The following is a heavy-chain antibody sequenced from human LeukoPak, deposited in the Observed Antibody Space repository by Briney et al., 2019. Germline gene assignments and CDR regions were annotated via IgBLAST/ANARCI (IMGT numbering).Heavy chain of an antibody. CDR2: ISAYNGNT. CDR3: TVVVVAAKVFDI. Sequence: ASVKVPCKASGYTFTSYGISWVRQAPGQGLEWMGWISAYNGNTNYAQKLQGRVTMATDTSTSTAYMELRSLRSDDTAVYYCTVVVVAAKVFDIWGQGTIVTASS. V-gene: IGHV1-18*01. J-gene: IGHJ3*02. CDR1: GYTFTSYG. D-gene: IGHD2-15*01.